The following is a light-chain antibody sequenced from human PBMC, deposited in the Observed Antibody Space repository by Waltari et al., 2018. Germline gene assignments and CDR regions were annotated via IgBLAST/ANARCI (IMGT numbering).Light chain of an antibody. CDR3: AAWDDSLSGSWV. CDR2: RNN. Sequence: QSVLTQPPSASGTPGQRVTISCSGSSSNIGGYTVNWYQQLPGAAPKVLIYRNNQRPSGVPDRFSGSKSGTSASLAIRGLQSEDEADYYCAAWDDSLSGSWVFGSGTKVTVL. V-gene: IGLV1-44*01. CDR1: SSNIGGYT. J-gene: IGLJ6*01.